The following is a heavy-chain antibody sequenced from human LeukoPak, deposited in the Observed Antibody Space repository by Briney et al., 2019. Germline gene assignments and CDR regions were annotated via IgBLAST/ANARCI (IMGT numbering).Heavy chain of an antibody. CDR3: AKWLEGGRPDFDS. CDR1: GFTFSNAW. V-gene: IGHV3-15*01. CDR2: IKSKTDGGTT. J-gene: IGHJ4*02. Sequence: SGGSLRLSCAASGFTFSNAWMSWVRQAPGKGLEWVGRIKSKTDGGTTDYAAPVKGRVTISRDDSKNTLYLQMNGLRADDTAVYYCAKWLEGGRPDFDSWGQGTLVTVSS. D-gene: IGHD2-15*01.